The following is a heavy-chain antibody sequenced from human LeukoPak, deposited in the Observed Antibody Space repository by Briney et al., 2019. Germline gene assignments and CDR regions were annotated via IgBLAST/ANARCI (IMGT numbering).Heavy chain of an antibody. J-gene: IGHJ6*02. D-gene: IGHD3-3*01. CDR1: GGSISSYY. CDR2: IYYSGST. V-gene: IGHV4-59*01. CDR3: ARDAFWSGYPDGMDV. Sequence: SETLSLTCTVSGGSISSYYWSWIRQPPGKGLEWIGYIYYSGSTNYNPSLKSRVTISVDTSKNQFSLKLNSVTAADTAVYYCARDAFWSGYPDGMDVWGQGTTVTVSS.